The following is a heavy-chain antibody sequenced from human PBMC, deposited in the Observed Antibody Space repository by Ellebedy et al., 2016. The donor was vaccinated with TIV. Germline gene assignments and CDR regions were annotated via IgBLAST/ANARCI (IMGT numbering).Heavy chain of an antibody. CDR3: ARGLLYYDFWSGYYKGAGDYYYGMDV. Sequence: SETLFLTCAVSNGPVRSSNWWSWVRQSPGRGLEWIGEIYHSGHTNYNPSLKSRVTISLDTSKNQFSLKLSSVTAADTAVYYCARGLLYYDFWSGYYKGAGDYYYGMDVWGQGTTVTVSS. CDR2: IYHSGHT. J-gene: IGHJ6*02. CDR1: NGPVRSSNW. D-gene: IGHD3-3*01. V-gene: IGHV4-4*02.